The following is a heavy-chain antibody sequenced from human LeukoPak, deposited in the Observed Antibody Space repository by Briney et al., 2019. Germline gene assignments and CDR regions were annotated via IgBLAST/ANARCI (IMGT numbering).Heavy chain of an antibody. D-gene: IGHD6-13*01. CDR1: GYTFTSYG. J-gene: IGHJ4*02. CDR2: ISAYNGNT. CDR3: ATGIAAAGTGFVDY. V-gene: IGHV1-18*01. Sequence: ASVKVSCKASGYTFTSYGISWVRQAPGQGLEWMGWISAYNGNTNYGQKLQGRVTITTDTSTSTAYMELRSLRSDDTAVYYCATGIAAAGTGFVDYWGQGTLVTVSS.